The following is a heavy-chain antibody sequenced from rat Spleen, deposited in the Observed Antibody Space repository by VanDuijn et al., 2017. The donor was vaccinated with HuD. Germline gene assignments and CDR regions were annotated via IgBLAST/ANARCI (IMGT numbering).Heavy chain of an antibody. J-gene: IGHJ2*01. CDR2: IGHDGNSP. Sequence: EVQLVESGGGLVQPGGSLKLSCEASGFTFSDYYMAWVRQAPTKGLEWVAAIGHDGNSPYYRDSVKGRFTISRDNAKSTLYLQMDSLRSEDTVTYYCARRHYGYTDYFDYWGQGVMVTVSS. CDR3: ARRHYGYTDYFDY. CDR1: GFTFSDYY. D-gene: IGHD1-6*01. V-gene: IGHV5-7*01.